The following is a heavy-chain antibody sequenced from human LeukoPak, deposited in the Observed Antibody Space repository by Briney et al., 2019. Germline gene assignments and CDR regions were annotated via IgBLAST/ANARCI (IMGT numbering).Heavy chain of an antibody. D-gene: IGHD5-18*01. V-gene: IGHV3-20*04. Sequence: GGSLRLSCAASGFTFDDYGMSWVRQAPGKGLEWVSGINWNGGSTGYADSVKGRFTISRDNAKNSLYLQMNSLRAEDTALYYCARAPQLWVMLVLESGGGDYYMDVWGKGTTVTVSS. CDR2: INWNGGST. CDR1: GFTFDDYG. J-gene: IGHJ6*03. CDR3: ARAPQLWVMLVLESGGGDYYMDV.